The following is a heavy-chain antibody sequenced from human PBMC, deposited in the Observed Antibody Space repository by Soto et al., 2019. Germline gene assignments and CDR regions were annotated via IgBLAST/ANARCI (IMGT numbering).Heavy chain of an antibody. Sequence: PSETLSLTCTVSGGSISSGDYYWSWIRQPPGKGLEWIGYIYYSGSTYYNPSLKSRVTISVDTSKNQFSLKLSSVTAADTAAYYCARESATALYYFDYWGQGTLVTVSS. J-gene: IGHJ4*02. V-gene: IGHV4-30-4*01. CDR2: IYYSGST. CDR1: GGSISSGDYY. D-gene: IGHD1-26*01. CDR3: ARESATALYYFDY.